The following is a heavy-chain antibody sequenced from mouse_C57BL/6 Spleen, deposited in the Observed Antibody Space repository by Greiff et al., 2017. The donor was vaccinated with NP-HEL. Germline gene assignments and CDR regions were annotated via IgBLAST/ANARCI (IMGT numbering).Heavy chain of an antibody. V-gene: IGHV1-78*01. Sequence: VQLQQSDAELVKPGASVKLSCKVSGYTFTDLTIHWMKQRPDQGLEWIGYIYPRDVSTKYNEKFKGKSTLTADKSYSTAYMQLNSLTSEDSAVYFWARSNWDGGFAYWGQGTLVTVAA. CDR1: GYTFTDLT. CDR2: IYPRDVST. CDR3: ARSNWDGGFAY. D-gene: IGHD4-1*01. J-gene: IGHJ3*01.